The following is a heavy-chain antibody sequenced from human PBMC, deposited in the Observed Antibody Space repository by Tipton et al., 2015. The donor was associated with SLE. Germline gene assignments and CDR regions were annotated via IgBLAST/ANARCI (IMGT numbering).Heavy chain of an antibody. Sequence: TLSLTCTVSGGSISSYYWSWIRQPPGKGLEWIGYIYYSGSTNYNPSLKSRVTISVDTSKNQFSLKLSSVTAADTAVYYCARVSYDFWSGQMDYWGQGTLVTVSS. CDR2: IYYSGST. D-gene: IGHD3-3*01. J-gene: IGHJ4*02. CDR1: GGSISSYY. CDR3: ARVSYDFWSGQMDY. V-gene: IGHV4-59*01.